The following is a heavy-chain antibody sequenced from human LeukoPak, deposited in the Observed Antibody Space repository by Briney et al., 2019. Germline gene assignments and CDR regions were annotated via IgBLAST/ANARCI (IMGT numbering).Heavy chain of an antibody. CDR3: ARWLTT. CDR2: TYYRSRWYK. CDR1: GDSVSNNSAS. V-gene: IGHV6-1*01. Sequence: SQILSLTCVISGDSVSNNSASWNWIRQSPSRGLEWLGRTYYRSRWYKDYAVSVKSRITINPDTSKNQFSLQLNSVTPEDTAVYYCARWLTTWGQGTLVTVSS. J-gene: IGHJ5*02. D-gene: IGHD3-9*01.